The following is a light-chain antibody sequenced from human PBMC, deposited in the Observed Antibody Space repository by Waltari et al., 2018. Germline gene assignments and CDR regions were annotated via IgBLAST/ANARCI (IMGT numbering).Light chain of an antibody. J-gene: IGKJ4*01. CDR3: QQYYSNPLT. CDR2: WAS. CDR1: QSVLYSSNNKNY. V-gene: IGKV4-1*01. Sequence: DIVMTQSPESLAVSLGERATINCKSSQSVLYSSNNKNYLAWYQQKPGQPPKLLIYWASTRESGVPDRFSGSGSGTDFTLTISSLQAEDAAVYYCQQYYSNPLTFGGGTKVEIK.